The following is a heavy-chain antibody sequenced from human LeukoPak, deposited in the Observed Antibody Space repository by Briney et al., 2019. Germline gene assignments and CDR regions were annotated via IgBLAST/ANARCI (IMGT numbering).Heavy chain of an antibody. J-gene: IGHJ4*02. V-gene: IGHV3-21*01. CDR3: ARSPSAAGYYFDY. D-gene: IGHD6-13*01. CDR2: ISSSSSYI. CDR1: GFTFSSYS. Sequence: GGSLRLFCAASGFTFSSYSMNWVRQAPGKGLEWVSSISSSSSYIYYADSVKGRFTISRDNAKNSLYLQMNSLRAEDTAVYYCARSPSAAGYYFDYWGQGTLVTVSS.